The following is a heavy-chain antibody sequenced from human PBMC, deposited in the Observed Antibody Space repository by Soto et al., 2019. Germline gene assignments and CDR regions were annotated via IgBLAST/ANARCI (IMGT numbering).Heavy chain of an antibody. J-gene: IGHJ6*02. D-gene: IGHD3-3*01. CDR3: ARAGDYDCWSGYTGMDV. CDR1: GDSVSSNSAA. CDR2: TYYRSKWYN. V-gene: IGHV6-1*01. Sequence: SQTLSLTCAISGDSVSSNSAAWNWIRQSPSRGLEWLGGTYYRSKWYNDYAVSVKSRITINSDTSKNQFSLQLDSVTPEDTAVYYCARAGDYDCWSGYTGMDVWGQGTTVTVSS.